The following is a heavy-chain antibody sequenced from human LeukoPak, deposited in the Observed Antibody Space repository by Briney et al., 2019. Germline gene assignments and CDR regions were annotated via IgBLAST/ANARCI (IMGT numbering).Heavy chain of an antibody. CDR1: GGSISSYY. D-gene: IGHD7-27*01. Sequence: PSETLSLTCTVSGGSISSYYWSWIRQPPGKGLEWIGNIYYSGSTYYNPSLKSRVTISVDTSKNQFCLKLNSVTAADTAVYYCASLLNGGVAHWFDPWGQGTLVTVSS. CDR2: IYYSGST. V-gene: IGHV4-59*04. CDR3: ASLLNGGVAHWFDP. J-gene: IGHJ5*02.